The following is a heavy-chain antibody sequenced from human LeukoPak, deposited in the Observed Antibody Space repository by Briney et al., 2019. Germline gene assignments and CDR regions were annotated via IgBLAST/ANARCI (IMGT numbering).Heavy chain of an antibody. CDR2: IHYSGST. Sequence: SETLSLTCTVSGGSIISYYWSWIRQPPGKGLEWIGYIHYSGSTNYNPSLKSRVTISVDTSKNHFSLKLTSVTAADTAVYYCARDQSGSYFDYWGQGILATVSS. D-gene: IGHD1-26*01. V-gene: IGHV4-59*01. CDR1: GGSIISYY. CDR3: ARDQSGSYFDY. J-gene: IGHJ4*02.